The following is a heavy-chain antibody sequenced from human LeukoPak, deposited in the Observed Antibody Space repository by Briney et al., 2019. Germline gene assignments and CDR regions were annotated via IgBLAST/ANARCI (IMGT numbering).Heavy chain of an antibody. CDR3: ARDYYDSSGLFDY. CDR2: ISYDGSNK. V-gene: IGHV3-30-3*01. Sequence: GRSLRLSCAAPGFTFSSYAMHWVRQAPGKGLEWVAVISYDGSNKYYADSVKGRFTISRDNSKNTLYLQMNSLRAEDTAVYYCARDYYDSSGLFDYWGQGTLVTVSS. J-gene: IGHJ4*02. D-gene: IGHD3-22*01. CDR1: GFTFSSYA.